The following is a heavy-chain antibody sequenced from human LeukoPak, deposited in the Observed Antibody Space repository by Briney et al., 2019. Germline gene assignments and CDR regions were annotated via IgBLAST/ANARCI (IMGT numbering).Heavy chain of an antibody. J-gene: IGHJ5*02. CDR2: IYYSGTT. V-gene: IGHV4-39*01. CDR3: ARGPGGYNHNWFDP. D-gene: IGHD5-24*01. CDR1: GGSMSSSSYY. Sequence: PETLSLTCTVSGGSMSSSSYYWGWIRQPPGKGLEWIGSIYYSGTTYYNPSLKSRVTISVDRSKNEFFLKLNSVTAADTAVYYCARGPGGYNHNWFDPWGQGTLVIVSS.